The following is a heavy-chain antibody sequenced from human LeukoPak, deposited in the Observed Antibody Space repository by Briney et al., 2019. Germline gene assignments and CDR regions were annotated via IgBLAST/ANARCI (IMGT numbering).Heavy chain of an antibody. CDR3: ARDYCSSTSCYFPDY. D-gene: IGHD2-2*01. V-gene: IGHV1-2*06. J-gene: IGHJ4*02. CDR1: GYTFTGYY. Sequence: GASVKVSCKASGYTFTGYYMHWVRQAPGQGLEWMGRINPNSGGTNYAQKFQGRVTMTRDTSISTAYMELSRLRSDDTAVYYCARDYCSSTSCYFPDYWGQGTLVTASS. CDR2: INPNSGGT.